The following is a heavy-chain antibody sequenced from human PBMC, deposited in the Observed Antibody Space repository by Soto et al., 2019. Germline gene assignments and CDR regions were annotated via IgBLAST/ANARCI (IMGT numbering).Heavy chain of an antibody. CDR2: IYYSGST. CDR3: ARSVSFGEGDS. J-gene: IGHJ4*02. D-gene: IGHD3-10*01. CDR1: GDSVSGGSYY. Sequence: QLQLQESGPGLVKPSETLSVTCTVSGDSVSGGSYYWNWIRQPPGKGLEWIGHIYYSGSTKYNPSLESRVTISVDTSKNQFSLKLTSVTVADTAVYYCARSVSFGEGDSWGQGTLVIVSS. V-gene: IGHV4-61*01.